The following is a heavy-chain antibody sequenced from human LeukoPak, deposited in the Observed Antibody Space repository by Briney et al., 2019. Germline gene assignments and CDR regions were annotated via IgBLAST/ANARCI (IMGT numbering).Heavy chain of an antibody. CDR1: GGSISSYY. CDR3: ATSGYSSSWIPDY. D-gene: IGHD6-13*01. V-gene: IGHV4-59*12. J-gene: IGHJ4*02. CDR2: TYYSGST. Sequence: SETLSLTCTVSGGSISSYYWSWIRQPPGKGLEWIGYTYYSGSTNYNPSLKSRVTISVDTSKNQFSLKLSSVTAADTAVYYCATSGYSSSWIPDYWGQGTLVTVSS.